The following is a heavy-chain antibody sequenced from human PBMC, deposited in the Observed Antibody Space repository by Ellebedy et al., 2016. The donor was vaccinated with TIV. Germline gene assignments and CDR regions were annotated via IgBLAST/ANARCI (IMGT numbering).Heavy chain of an antibody. V-gene: IGHV3-23*01. CDR2: ISGSGGST. Sequence: GESLKISXTASGFTFGDYAMSWFRQAPGKGLEWVSAISGSGGSTYYADSVKGRFTISRDNSKNTLYLQMNSLRAEDTAVYYCAKWAGGNSGYYYYGMDVWGQGTTVTVSS. CDR3: AKWAGGNSGYYYYGMDV. D-gene: IGHD4-23*01. J-gene: IGHJ6*02. CDR1: GFTFGDYA.